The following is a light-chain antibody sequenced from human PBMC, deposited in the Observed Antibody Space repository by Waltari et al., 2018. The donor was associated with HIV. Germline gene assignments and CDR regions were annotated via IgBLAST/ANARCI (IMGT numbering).Light chain of an antibody. V-gene: IGLV2-14*01. CDR1: SSDVGGYNF. CDR2: EVR. Sequence: QSALTQPASVSGSPGQSITISCTGTSSDVGGYNFVSWFQHHPGKAPKVMIYEVRNRPSGVSNLFSGSNSGNTAALTISGLQAEDEADYYCSSYTSSSTLVFGGGTKLTVL. CDR3: SSYTSSSTLV. J-gene: IGLJ2*01.